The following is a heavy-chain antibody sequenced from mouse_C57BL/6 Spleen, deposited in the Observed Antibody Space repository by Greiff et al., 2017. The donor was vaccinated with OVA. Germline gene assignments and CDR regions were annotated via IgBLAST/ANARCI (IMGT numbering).Heavy chain of an antibody. Sequence: QVQLQQPGAELVKPGASVKLSCKASGYTFTSYWMQWVKQRPGQGLEWIGEIDPSDSYTNYNQKFKGKATLTVDTSSSTAYMQLSSLTSEDSAVYYCARRGITTVVARNYYAMDYWGQGTSVTVSS. CDR3: ARRGITTVVARNYYAMDY. D-gene: IGHD1-1*01. V-gene: IGHV1-50*01. CDR1: GYTFTSYW. CDR2: IDPSDSYT. J-gene: IGHJ4*01.